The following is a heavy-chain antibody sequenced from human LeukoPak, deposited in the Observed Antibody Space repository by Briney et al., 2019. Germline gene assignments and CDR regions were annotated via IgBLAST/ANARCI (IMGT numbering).Heavy chain of an antibody. D-gene: IGHD4-11*01. V-gene: IGHV3-21*01. CDR3: ARRTVTTDDAFDI. Sequence: GGSLRLSCAASGFTFNSYTMNWVRQAPGKGLEWVSSITSSSRSIYYADSVKGRFTISRDNAKNSLYLQMNSLRAEDTAVYYCARRTVTTDDAFDIWGQGTMVTVSS. J-gene: IGHJ3*02. CDR1: GFTFNSYT. CDR2: ITSSSRSI.